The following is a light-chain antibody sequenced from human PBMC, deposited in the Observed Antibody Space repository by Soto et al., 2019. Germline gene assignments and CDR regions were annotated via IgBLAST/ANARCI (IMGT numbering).Light chain of an antibody. CDR2: EAF. Sequence: QSALTQPASVSGSPGQSITISCTGTSSDVGSYNLVSWYQQHPGTAPKLMIYEAFKRPSGVSNRFSGSKSGDTASLTISGLQAEDEAAYYCCSYAGSTTLDVFGTGTKVTVL. J-gene: IGLJ1*01. CDR1: SSDVGSYNL. V-gene: IGLV2-23*01. CDR3: CSYAGSTTLDV.